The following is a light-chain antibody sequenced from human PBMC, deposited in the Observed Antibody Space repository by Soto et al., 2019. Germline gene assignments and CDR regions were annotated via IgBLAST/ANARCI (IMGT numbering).Light chain of an antibody. CDR2: DVS. V-gene: IGLV2-11*01. Sequence: QSALTQPRSVSGSPGQSVTSSCTGTSSDVGGYNYVSWYQQHPGKAPKLMIYDVSKRPSGVPDRFSGSKSGNTASLTISGLQAEDEADYYCCSYAGSNTLYVFGTGTKVTVL. CDR1: SSDVGGYNY. CDR3: CSYAGSNTLYV. J-gene: IGLJ1*01.